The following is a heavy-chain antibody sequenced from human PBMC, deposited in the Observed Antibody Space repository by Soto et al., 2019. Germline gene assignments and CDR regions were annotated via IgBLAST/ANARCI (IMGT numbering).Heavy chain of an antibody. J-gene: IGHJ4*02. D-gene: IGHD2-8*01. Sequence: QVQLVDSGGGVVQPGGSLRLSWAASGFNFSIYVMHWVRHAPGKGLACAALIWYDGRDNYYADSVKCRFTISTDNSNHTLDLQMNSLRAEDTALYYCARIPWPGHCTNVVGYLPDYWGQGTLVTVSS. V-gene: IGHV3-33*01. CDR3: ARIPWPGHCTNVVGYLPDY. CDR2: IWYDGRDN. CDR1: GFNFSIYV.